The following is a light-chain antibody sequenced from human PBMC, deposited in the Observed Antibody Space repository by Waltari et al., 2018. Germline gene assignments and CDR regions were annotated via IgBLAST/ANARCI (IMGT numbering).Light chain of an antibody. V-gene: IGKV3-20*01. CDR1: QSVSSSY. Sequence: EIVLTQSPATLPLSPGERATLSCSASQSVSSSYLAWYQQKPGQAPRLLIYGASSRATGIPDRFSGSGSGTDFTLTISRLEPEDFAVYYCQQYGSSPLTFGGGTKVEIK. CDR3: QQYGSSPLT. J-gene: IGKJ4*01. CDR2: GAS.